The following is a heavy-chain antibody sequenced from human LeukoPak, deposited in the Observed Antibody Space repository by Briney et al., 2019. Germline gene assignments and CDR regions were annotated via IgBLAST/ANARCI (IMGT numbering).Heavy chain of an antibody. Sequence: ASVKVSGKASGYTFTNYGISWVRQAPGQGLEWMGWISAYNGNTNYAQKLQGRVTMTTDTSTSTAYMELRSLRSDDTAVYYCARDGAYCSSTSCPKYYFDYWGQGTLVTVSS. D-gene: IGHD2-2*01. J-gene: IGHJ4*02. CDR2: ISAYNGNT. V-gene: IGHV1-18*01. CDR3: ARDGAYCSSTSCPKYYFDY. CDR1: GYTFTNYG.